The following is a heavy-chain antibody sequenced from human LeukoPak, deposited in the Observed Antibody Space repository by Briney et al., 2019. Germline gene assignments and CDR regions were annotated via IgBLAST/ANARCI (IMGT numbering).Heavy chain of an antibody. V-gene: IGHV4-61*02. CDR2: IYTGGST. Sequence: SQTLSLTCTVSGGSISSGSYYWSWIRQPAGNGLEWIGRIYTGGSTNYNPSLKSRVTISVDTSKNQFSLKLSSVTAADTAVDYCARDLGSSSLGYFDYWGQGTLVTVPS. J-gene: IGHJ4*02. D-gene: IGHD6-6*01. CDR3: ARDLGSSSLGYFDY. CDR1: GGSISSGSYY.